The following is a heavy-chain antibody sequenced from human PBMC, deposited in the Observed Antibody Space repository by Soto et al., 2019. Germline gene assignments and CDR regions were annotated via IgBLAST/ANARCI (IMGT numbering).Heavy chain of an antibody. Sequence: GASVKVSCKASGYTFTSYAMHWVRQAPGQRLEWMGWINAGNGNTKYSQKFQGRVTITRDTSASTAYMELSSLRSEDTAVYYCARAIAARPWDFDYWGQGTLVTVSS. J-gene: IGHJ4*02. V-gene: IGHV1-3*01. CDR2: INAGNGNT. CDR3: ARAIAARPWDFDY. CDR1: GYTFTSYA. D-gene: IGHD6-6*01.